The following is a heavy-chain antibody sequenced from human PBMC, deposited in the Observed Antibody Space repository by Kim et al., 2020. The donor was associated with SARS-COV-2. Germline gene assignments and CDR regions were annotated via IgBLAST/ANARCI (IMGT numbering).Heavy chain of an antibody. CDR2: K. V-gene: IGHV3-33*01. CDR3: ARTGGGYDFDY. Sequence: KYYADSVKGRFTISRDNSKNTLYLQMNSLRAEDTAVYYCARTGGGYDFDYWGQGTLVTVSS. J-gene: IGHJ4*02. D-gene: IGHD5-12*01.